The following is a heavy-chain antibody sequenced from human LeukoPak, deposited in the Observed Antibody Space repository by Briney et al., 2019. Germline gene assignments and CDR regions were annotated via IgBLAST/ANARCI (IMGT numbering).Heavy chain of an antibody. V-gene: IGHV1-18*01. Sequence: ASVKVSCKASGYTFTSYGISWVRQAPGQGLEWMGWISAYNGNTNYAQELQGRVTMTTDTSTSTAYMELRSLRSDDTAVYYCAGEAGGEYSYGSDYWGQGTLVTVSS. CDR1: GYTFTSYG. CDR2: ISAYNGNT. CDR3: AGEAGGEYSYGSDY. J-gene: IGHJ4*02. D-gene: IGHD5-18*01.